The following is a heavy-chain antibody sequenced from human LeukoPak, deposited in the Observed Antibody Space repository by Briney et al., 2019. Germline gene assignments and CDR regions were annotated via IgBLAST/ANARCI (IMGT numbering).Heavy chain of an antibody. CDR3: ARKTGYSSGWYEGVQYYFDY. J-gene: IGHJ4*02. CDR2: INPNSGGT. CDR1: GYTFTGYY. V-gene: IGHV1-2*02. Sequence: ASVKVSCKASGYTFTGYYMHWVRQAPGQGLEWMGWINPNSGGTNYAQKFQGRVTMTRDTSISTAYMELSRLRSDDTAVYYCARKTGYSSGWYEGVQYYFDYWGQGTLVTVSS. D-gene: IGHD6-19*01.